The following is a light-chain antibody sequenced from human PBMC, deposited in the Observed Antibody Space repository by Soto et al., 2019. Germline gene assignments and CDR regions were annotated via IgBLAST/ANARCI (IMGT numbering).Light chain of an antibody. J-gene: IGLJ2*01. V-gene: IGLV2-23*02. CDR1: GSDIGANNL. Sequence: QSALTQPASVSGSPGQSITISCAGGGSDIGANNLVSWYQQHPGTVPRLLIFEVTKRPTGISSRFSGSKSGNTASLTISGLRAEDEAYYHCCSYAGSRTFTFGGGTKVTVL. CDR2: EVT. CDR3: CSYAGSRTFT.